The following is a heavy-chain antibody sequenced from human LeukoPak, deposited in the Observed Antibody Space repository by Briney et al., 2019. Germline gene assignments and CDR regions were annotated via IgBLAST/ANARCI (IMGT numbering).Heavy chain of an antibody. CDR2: IYYSGST. Sequence: PSETLSLTCTVSGGSVSSGSYYWSWIRQPPGKGLEWIGYIYYSGSTNYNPSLKSRVTISVDTSKNQFSLKLSSVTAADTVVYYCARDLMVQGVLIDYWGQGTLVTVSS. CDR1: GGSVSSGSYY. D-gene: IGHD3-10*01. V-gene: IGHV4-61*01. CDR3: ARDLMVQGVLIDY. J-gene: IGHJ4*02.